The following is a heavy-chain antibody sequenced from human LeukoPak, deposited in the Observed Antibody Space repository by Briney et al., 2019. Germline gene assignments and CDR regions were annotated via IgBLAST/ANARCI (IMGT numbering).Heavy chain of an antibody. Sequence: PSETLSLTCTVSGGSISSYHWSWIRQPAGKGLEWIGRIYTSGNTNYNPSLKSRVTMSVDTSKNQFSLKLSSVTAADTAVYYCARASHDSSGYYRKYYFDYWGQGTLVTVSS. J-gene: IGHJ4*02. V-gene: IGHV4-4*07. CDR1: GGSISSYH. D-gene: IGHD3-22*01. CDR3: ARASHDSSGYYRKYYFDY. CDR2: IYTSGNT.